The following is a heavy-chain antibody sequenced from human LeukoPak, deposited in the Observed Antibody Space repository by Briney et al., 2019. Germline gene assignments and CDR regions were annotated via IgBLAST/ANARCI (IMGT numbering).Heavy chain of an antibody. Sequence: GGSLRLSCAASGFTFSSYSMNWVRQAPGKGLEGVSSISSSSSYIYYADSVKGRFTISRDNAKNSLYLQMNSRRAEDTAVYYCARVRSYSSGWYSGRDFDYWGQGTLVTVSS. CDR1: GFTFSSYS. D-gene: IGHD6-19*01. V-gene: IGHV3-21*01. J-gene: IGHJ4*02. CDR2: ISSSSSYI. CDR3: ARVRSYSSGWYSGRDFDY.